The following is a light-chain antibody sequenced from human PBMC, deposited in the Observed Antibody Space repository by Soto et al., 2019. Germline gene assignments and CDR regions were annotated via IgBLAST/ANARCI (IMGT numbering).Light chain of an antibody. Sequence: QSVLTQPPSVSAAPGQKVTISCSGSNSNIGQNYVSWYQQLPGTAPKRLIYDNSKRPSGIPDRFSGSKSGTSATLGITGLQTGDEADYYCGTWDSSLSAVIFGGGTKLTVL. V-gene: IGLV1-51*01. J-gene: IGLJ2*01. CDR2: DNS. CDR3: GTWDSSLSAVI. CDR1: NSNIGQNY.